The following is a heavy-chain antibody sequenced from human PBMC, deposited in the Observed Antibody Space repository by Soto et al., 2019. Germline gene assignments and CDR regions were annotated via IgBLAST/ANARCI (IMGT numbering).Heavy chain of an antibody. J-gene: IGHJ1*01. CDR1: GYLISSGYY. V-gene: IGHV4-38-2*02. CDR3: ACDRSSGYDYYYVED. D-gene: IGHD3-22*01. CDR2: IDYSGKT. Sequence: PETPSVTCSVSGYLISSGYYWGWVRQTPGKGLEWLGSIDYSGKTYKNPSLKSRVSASVDLSQNQFSLNLRSVTAADPAVYCLACDRSSGYDYYYVEDWGQVTLV.